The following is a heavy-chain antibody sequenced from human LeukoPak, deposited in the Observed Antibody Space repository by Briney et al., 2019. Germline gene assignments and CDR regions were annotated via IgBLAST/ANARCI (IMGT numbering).Heavy chain of an antibody. CDR2: IKEDGSET. J-gene: IGHJ4*02. V-gene: IGHV3-7*01. Sequence: PGGSLRLSCAASGFTFKKYWMNWVRQVPGKGPECLANIKEDGSETYYADSVKGRFTISRDNPKNLLFLQINSLRVEDTAVYYCARETPRRGETRDGYRWGQGTLVTVSS. D-gene: IGHD5-24*01. CDR3: ARETPRRGETRDGYR. CDR1: GFTFKKYW.